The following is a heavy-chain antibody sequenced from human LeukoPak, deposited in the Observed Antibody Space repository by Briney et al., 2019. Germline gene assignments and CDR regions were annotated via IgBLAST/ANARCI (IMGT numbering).Heavy chain of an antibody. CDR1: GYTFTGYY. V-gene: IGHV1-2*04. CDR2: INPNSGGT. Sequence: ASVKVSCKASGYTFTGYYMHWVRQAPGQGLEWMGWINPNSGGTNYAQKFQGWVTMTRDTSISTAYMELSRLRSDDTAVYYCARSGGYDILTGYLPHNWFDPWGQGTLVTVSS. CDR3: ARSGGYDILTGYLPHNWFDP. J-gene: IGHJ5*02. D-gene: IGHD3-9*01.